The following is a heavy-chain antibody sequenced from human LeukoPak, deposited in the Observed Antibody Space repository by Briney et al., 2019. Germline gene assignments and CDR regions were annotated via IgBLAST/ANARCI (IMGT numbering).Heavy chain of an antibody. CDR1: GYTFTSYY. J-gene: IGHJ3*02. D-gene: IGHD3-10*01. CDR2: INPSGGST. V-gene: IGHV1-46*03. CDR3: ARDAHMVRDRRAFDI. Sequence: ASVKVSCKASGYTFTSYYMHWVRQAPGQGLEWMGIINPSGGSTSYAQKFQGRVTMTRGTSTSTVYMELSSLRSEDTAVYYCARDAHMVRDRRAFDIWGQGTMVTVSS.